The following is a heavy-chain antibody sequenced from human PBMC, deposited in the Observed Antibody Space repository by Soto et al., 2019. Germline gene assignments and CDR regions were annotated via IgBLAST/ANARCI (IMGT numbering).Heavy chain of an antibody. CDR2: IYSGGST. D-gene: IGHD3-22*01. V-gene: IGHV3-66*01. Sequence: EVQLVESGGGLVQPGGSLRLSCAASGFTVSSTYMSWVRQAPGKGLEWVSLIYSGGSTYYADSAKGRFTISRDNSKNTLYLQMNSLRAEDTAVYYCARVTYYYDSSGSWAYDAFDIWGQGTMFTVSS. J-gene: IGHJ3*02. CDR3: ARVTYYYDSSGSWAYDAFDI. CDR1: GFTVSSTY.